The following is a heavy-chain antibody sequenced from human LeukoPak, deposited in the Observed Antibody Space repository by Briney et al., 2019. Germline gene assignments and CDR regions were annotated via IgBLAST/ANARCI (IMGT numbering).Heavy chain of an antibody. Sequence: ASVKVSCKASGYTFTGHYMHWVRQAPGQGLEWMGWINPNSSVTNYAQEFQGRVTLTTDTSISTAYMELSRLKSDDTAIYYCASVDSGTAYLRYDYWGQGTLVTVSS. D-gene: IGHD3/OR15-3a*01. V-gene: IGHV1-2*02. CDR1: GYTFTGHY. CDR3: ASVDSGTAYLRYDY. CDR2: INPNSSVT. J-gene: IGHJ4*02.